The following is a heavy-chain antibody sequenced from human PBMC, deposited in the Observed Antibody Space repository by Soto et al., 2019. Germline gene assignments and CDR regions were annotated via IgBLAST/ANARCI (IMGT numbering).Heavy chain of an antibody. J-gene: IGHJ4*02. CDR2: IGTAGAT. Sequence: RGPLRVFRPAPGVTFSRYYLYPALQATGKGPEWVSAIGTAGATYYPGSVKGRFTISRENAKNSLYLQMNSLRAWDTAVYYCARAPRGESYCTSDVCHPTPFDYWGPGTLVTVSS. CDR3: ARAPRGESYCTSDVCHPTPFDY. D-gene: IGHD2-8*01. CDR1: GVTFSRYY. V-gene: IGHV3-13*01.